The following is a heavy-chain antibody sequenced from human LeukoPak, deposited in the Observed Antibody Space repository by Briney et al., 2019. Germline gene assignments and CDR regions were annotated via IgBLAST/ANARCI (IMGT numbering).Heavy chain of an antibody. CDR2: INHSGST. Sequence: ASETLSLTCAVYGGSFSGYYWSWIRQPPGKGLEWIGEINHSGSTNYNPSLKSRVTISVDTSKNQFSLKLSSVTAADTAVYYCARLLYYDFWSGYYTVGYFDYGAREPWSPSPQ. D-gene: IGHD3-3*01. J-gene: IGHJ4*02. V-gene: IGHV4-34*01. CDR3: ARLLYYDFWSGYYTVGYFDY. CDR1: GGSFSGYY.